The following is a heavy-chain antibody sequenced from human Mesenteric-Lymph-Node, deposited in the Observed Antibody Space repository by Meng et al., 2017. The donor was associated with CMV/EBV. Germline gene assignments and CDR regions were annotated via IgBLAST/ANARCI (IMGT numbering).Heavy chain of an antibody. D-gene: IGHD3-3*01. Sequence: GGSLRLSCAASGFTFSSYSMNWVRQAPGKGLEWVSSISSSSSYIYYADSVKGRFTISRDNAKNSLYLQMNSLRAEDTAVYYCARGSHYYDFWSGYYSSDYYYGMDVWGQGTTVTVSS. J-gene: IGHJ6*02. V-gene: IGHV3-21*01. CDR2: ISSSSSYI. CDR3: ARGSHYYDFWSGYYSSDYYYGMDV. CDR1: GFTFSSYS.